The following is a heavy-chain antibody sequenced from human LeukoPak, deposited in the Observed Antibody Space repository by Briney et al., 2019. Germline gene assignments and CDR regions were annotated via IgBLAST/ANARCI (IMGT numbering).Heavy chain of an antibody. CDR1: GFTFSSYG. J-gene: IGHJ6*02. CDR2: ISYDGSNK. Sequence: QPGGSLRLSCAASGFTFSSYGMHWVRQAPGKGLEWVAVISYDGSNKYYADSVKGRFTISRDNSKNTLYLQMNSLRAEDTAVYYCAKDLRAAAGTVYYYYYYGMDVWGQGTTVTVSS. CDR3: AKDLRAAAGTVYYYYYYGMDV. D-gene: IGHD6-13*01. V-gene: IGHV3-30*18.